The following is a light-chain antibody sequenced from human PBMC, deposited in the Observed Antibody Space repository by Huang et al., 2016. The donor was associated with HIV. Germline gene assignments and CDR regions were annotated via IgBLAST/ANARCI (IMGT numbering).Light chain of an antibody. CDR1: QSVNSY. V-gene: IGKV3-11*01. CDR2: DAS. Sequence: EIVLTQSPATLSLSPGERATLSCRASQSVNSYLAWYQQKPGQAPRLLIYDASNRATGIPAMFSGSGSGTDFTLTISSLEPEDFAVYYCQQRNDWYTFGQGTKLEIK. CDR3: QQRNDWYT. J-gene: IGKJ2*01.